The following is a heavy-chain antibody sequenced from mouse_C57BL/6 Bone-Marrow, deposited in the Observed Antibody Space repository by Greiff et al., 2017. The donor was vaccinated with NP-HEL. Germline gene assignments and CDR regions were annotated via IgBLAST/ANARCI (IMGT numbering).Heavy chain of an antibody. J-gene: IGHJ3*01. Sequence: QVHVKQSGAELVKPGASVKMSCKASGYTFTSYWITWVKQRPGQGLEWIGDIYPGSGSTNYNEKFKSKATLTVDTSSSTAYMQLSSLTSEDSAVYYCASPSIYYYGSSPFAYWGQGTLVTVSA. CDR3: ASPSIYYYGSSPFAY. V-gene: IGHV1-55*01. CDR2: IYPGSGST. D-gene: IGHD1-1*01. CDR1: GYTFTSYW.